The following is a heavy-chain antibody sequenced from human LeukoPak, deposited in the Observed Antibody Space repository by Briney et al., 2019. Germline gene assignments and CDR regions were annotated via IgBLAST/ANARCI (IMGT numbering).Heavy chain of an antibody. D-gene: IGHD6-13*01. Sequence: ASVKVSCKASGYTFTGYYMHWVRQAPGQGLEWMGWINPNSGGTNYAQKFQGRVTMTRDTSISTVYMELSSLRSDDTAVYYCARGSSGSWYVLDYWGQGTLVTVSS. CDR2: INPNSGGT. V-gene: IGHV1-2*02. CDR1: GYTFTGYY. CDR3: ARGSSGSWYVLDY. J-gene: IGHJ4*02.